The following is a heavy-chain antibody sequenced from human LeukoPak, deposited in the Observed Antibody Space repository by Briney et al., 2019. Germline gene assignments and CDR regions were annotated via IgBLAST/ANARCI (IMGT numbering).Heavy chain of an antibody. CDR2: IWYDGSNK. D-gene: IGHD1-26*01. CDR1: GFTFRSYG. Sequence: GRSLRLSCAACGFTFRSYGMHWVRQAPGKGLEWVAVIWYDGSNKYYADSVKGRFTISRDNSKNTLYLQMNSLRAEDTAVYYCARGPEASYWGQGTLVTVSS. V-gene: IGHV3-33*01. CDR3: ARGPEASY. J-gene: IGHJ4*02.